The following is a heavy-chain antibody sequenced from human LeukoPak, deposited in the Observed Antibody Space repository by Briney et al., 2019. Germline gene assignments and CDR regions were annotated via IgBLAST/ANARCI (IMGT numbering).Heavy chain of an antibody. CDR3: ARFDPSDYYYYGMDV. CDR2: IYNGGSA. J-gene: IGHJ6*02. V-gene: IGHV4-30-4*01. Sequence: SQTLSLTCTVSGGSISSGDYYWSWFRQPPGKGLELIGYIYNGGSAYYSPSLKSRVTISVDTSKSQFSLKLNSVTAADTAVYYCARFDPSDYYYYGMDVWGQGTTVTVSS. CDR1: GGSISSGDYY.